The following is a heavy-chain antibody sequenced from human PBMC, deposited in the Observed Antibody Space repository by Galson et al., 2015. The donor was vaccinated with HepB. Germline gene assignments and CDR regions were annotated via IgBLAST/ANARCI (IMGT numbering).Heavy chain of an antibody. CDR2: MNPNSGNT. D-gene: IGHD1-26*01. CDR3: TRLGVLGATARFRFDP. J-gene: IGHJ5*02. Sequence: SVKVSCKASGYTFSSYDINWVRQATGQGLEWMGWMNPNSGNTGYAQEFQGRVTMTRNTSISTAYMELSSLRSEDTAVYYCTRLGVLGATARFRFDPWGQGTLVTVSS. V-gene: IGHV1-8*01. CDR1: GYTFSSYD.